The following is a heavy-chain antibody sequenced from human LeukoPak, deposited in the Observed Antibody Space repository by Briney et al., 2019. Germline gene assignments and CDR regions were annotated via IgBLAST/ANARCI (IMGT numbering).Heavy chain of an antibody. CDR3: AREPMAGTLDY. CDR1: GGSISSSNW. V-gene: IGHV4-4*02. CDR2: IYHSGST. Sequence: PSGTLSLTCAVSGGSISSSNWWSWVRPPPGKGREWIGEIYHSGSTNYNLSLKSRVAISVDKSKNQFSLKLSSVTAADTAVYYCAREPMAGTLDYWGQGTLVTVSS. D-gene: IGHD6-19*01. J-gene: IGHJ4*02.